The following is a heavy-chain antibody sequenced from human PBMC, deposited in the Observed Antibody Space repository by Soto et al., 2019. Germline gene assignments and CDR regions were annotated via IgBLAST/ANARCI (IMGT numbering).Heavy chain of an antibody. V-gene: IGHV1-2*04. CDR1: GYTFTGYY. J-gene: IGHJ3*02. CDR2: INPNSGGT. D-gene: IGHD3-3*01. CDR3: ARSSIFGVVSKAFDI. Sequence: GASVKVSCKASGYTFTGYYMHWVRQAPGQGLEWMGWINPNSGGTNYAQKFQGWVTMTRDTSISTAYMELSRLRSEDTAVYYCARSSIFGVVSKAFDIWGQGTMVTVSS.